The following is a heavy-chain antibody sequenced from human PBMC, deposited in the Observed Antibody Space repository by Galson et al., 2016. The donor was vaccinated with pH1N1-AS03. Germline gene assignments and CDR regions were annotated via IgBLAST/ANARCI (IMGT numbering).Heavy chain of an antibody. CDR2: IIPVFGTT. J-gene: IGHJ6*03. Sequence: SVKVSCKASGGSFSTYAITWVRQAPGQGLGWMGGIIPVFGTTSFAQKYQDRVSITADESTSTVFMELSSLRSEDTAVYYCAKGNYQLLNYYYYMDVWVKGTTVTVSS. CDR1: GGSFSTYA. CDR3: AKGNYQLLNYYYYMDV. V-gene: IGHV1-69*13. D-gene: IGHD2-2*01.